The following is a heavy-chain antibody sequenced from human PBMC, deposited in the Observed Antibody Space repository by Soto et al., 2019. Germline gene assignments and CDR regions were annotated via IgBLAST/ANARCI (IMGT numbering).Heavy chain of an antibody. J-gene: IGHJ3*02. CDR2: ISGSGGST. V-gene: IGHV3-23*01. CDR1: GFTFSSYA. D-gene: IGHD6-19*01. Sequence: EVQLLESGGGLVQPGGSLRLSCAASGFTFSSYAMSWVRQAPGKGLEWVSAISGSGGSTYYADSVKGRFTISRDNSKNTLYLRMNSLRAEDTAGYYCAKDGYSSGWYYAFDIWGQGTMVTVSS. CDR3: AKDGYSSGWYYAFDI.